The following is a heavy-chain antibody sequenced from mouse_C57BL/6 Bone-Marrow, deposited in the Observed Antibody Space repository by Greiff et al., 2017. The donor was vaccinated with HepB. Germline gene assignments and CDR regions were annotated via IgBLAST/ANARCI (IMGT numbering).Heavy chain of an antibody. Sequence: EVKVEESGGGLVKPGGSLKLSCAASGFTFSDYGMHWVRQAPEKGLEWVAYISSGSSTIYYADTVKGRFTISRDNAKNTLFLQMTSLRSEDTAMYYCARRYGSSSFYAMDYWGQGTSVTVSS. J-gene: IGHJ4*01. CDR2: ISSGSSTI. CDR1: GFTFSDYG. CDR3: ARRYGSSSFYAMDY. D-gene: IGHD1-1*01. V-gene: IGHV5-17*01.